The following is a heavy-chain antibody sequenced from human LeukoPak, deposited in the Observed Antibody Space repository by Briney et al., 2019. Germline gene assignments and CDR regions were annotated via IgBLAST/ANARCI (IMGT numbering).Heavy chain of an antibody. D-gene: IGHD6-13*01. Sequence: GRSLRLSCAASGFTISSYAMSWVRQAPGKGLEWVSAISGSGGSTYYADSVKGRFTISRDNSKNTLYLQMSSLRAEDTAVYYCAKGKAYSSPPATPFDYWGQGTLVTVSS. CDR1: GFTISSYA. CDR2: ISGSGGST. J-gene: IGHJ4*02. V-gene: IGHV3-23*01. CDR3: AKGKAYSSPPATPFDY.